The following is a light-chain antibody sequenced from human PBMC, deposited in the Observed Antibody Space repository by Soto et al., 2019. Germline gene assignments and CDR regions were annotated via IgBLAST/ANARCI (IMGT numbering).Light chain of an antibody. Sequence: EIVLTQSPGTLSLSPGEGATLSCRASQSVSNNYLAWYQQKPGQAPRLVISGASRRDTAIPDRFSGSGSGTDFTLTISRLEPEDFSVYYCQHYVSSPLPFGGGTKVEIK. J-gene: IGKJ4*01. CDR2: GAS. CDR1: QSVSNNY. CDR3: QHYVSSPLP. V-gene: IGKV3-20*01.